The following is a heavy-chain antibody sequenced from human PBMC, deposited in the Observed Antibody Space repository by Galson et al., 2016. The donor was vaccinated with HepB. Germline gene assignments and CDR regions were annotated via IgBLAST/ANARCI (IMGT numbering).Heavy chain of an antibody. CDR1: GFTVSSNY. V-gene: IGHV3-66*01. D-gene: IGHD1-26*01. Sequence: SLRLSCAASGFTVSSNYMSWVRQAPGKGLEWVSVIYSGGSTYYADSVKGRFITSRDNSKNTVYLQMNSLRAEDTAVYYCARGYGSYHDYWGQGIQVTVSS. J-gene: IGHJ4*02. CDR3: ARGYGSYHDY. CDR2: IYSGGST.